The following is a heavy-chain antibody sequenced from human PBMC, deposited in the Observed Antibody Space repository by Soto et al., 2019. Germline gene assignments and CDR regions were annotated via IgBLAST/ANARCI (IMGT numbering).Heavy chain of an antibody. CDR2: FSAGGSR. CDR3: AKDRGSGGIVAGTPDY. CDR1: GFTVSSSA. Sequence: GGSLRLSCAASGFTVSSSAMIWVRQAPGKGLEWVATFSAGGSRYYADSVKGRFTISRNSSQHTLYLQMNGLRAEDTALYYCAKDRGSGGIVAGTPDYWGQGTLVTVSS. V-gene: IGHV3-23*01. J-gene: IGHJ4*02. D-gene: IGHD6-19*01.